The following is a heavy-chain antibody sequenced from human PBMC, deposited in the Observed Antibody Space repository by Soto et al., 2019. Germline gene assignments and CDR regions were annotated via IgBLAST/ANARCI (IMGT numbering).Heavy chain of an antibody. V-gene: IGHV3-30*18. CDR1: GFTFSSYG. CDR3: AKEFLSIAARPNYYYYGMDV. CDR2: ISYDGSNK. D-gene: IGHD6-6*01. Sequence: PWGSLRLSCAASGFTFSSYGMHWVRQAPGKGLEWVAVISYDGSNKYYADSVKGRFTISRDNSKNTLYLQMNSLRAEDTAVYYCAKEFLSIAARPNYYYYGMDVWGQGTTVT. J-gene: IGHJ6*02.